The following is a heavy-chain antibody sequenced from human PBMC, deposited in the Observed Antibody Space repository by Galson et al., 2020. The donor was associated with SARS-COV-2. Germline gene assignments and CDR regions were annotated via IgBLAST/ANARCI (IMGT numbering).Heavy chain of an antibody. Sequence: ASVKVSCKASGYTLTTYGMSWVRQAPGQGLEWMGWISGYNGNTKYAQNFQGRVTMTTDTSTSTAYMELRSLRSDDTAGYYCARAPKVTYFYDSSGYHFDSWGQGTLVTVSS. CDR3: ARAPKVTYFYDSSGYHFDS. J-gene: IGHJ4*02. CDR2: ISGYNGNT. V-gene: IGHV1-18*04. D-gene: IGHD3-22*01. CDR1: GYTLTTYG.